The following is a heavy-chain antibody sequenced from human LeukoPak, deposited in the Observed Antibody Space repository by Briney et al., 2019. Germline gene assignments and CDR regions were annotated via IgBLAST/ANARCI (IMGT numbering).Heavy chain of an antibody. J-gene: IGHJ4*02. CDR3: ARSFDYVWGRD. V-gene: IGHV3-7*01. CDR2: MKPDGSEK. D-gene: IGHD3-16*01. Sequence: PRGSLRLSCAASGFTVSNCWMGWVRQAPGKGLEWVANMKPDGSEKNYVDSVKGRFTISRDNAKNSLYLQMNSLRAEDTAVYYCARSFDYVWGRDWGQGTLVTVSS. CDR1: GFTVSNCW.